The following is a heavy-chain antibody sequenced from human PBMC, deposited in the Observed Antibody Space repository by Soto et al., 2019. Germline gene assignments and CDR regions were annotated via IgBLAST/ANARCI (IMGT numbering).Heavy chain of an antibody. CDR1: GYTFTGYD. D-gene: IGHD3-9*01. Sequence: ASVKVSCKASGYTFTGYDINWVRQATGQGLEWMGWMNPNSGNTGYAQKFQGRVTMARNTSISTAYMELSSLRSEDTAVYYCARALLTGYYSALDIWGQGTMVTVSS. CDR2: MNPNSGNT. CDR3: ARALLTGYYSALDI. V-gene: IGHV1-8*01. J-gene: IGHJ3*02.